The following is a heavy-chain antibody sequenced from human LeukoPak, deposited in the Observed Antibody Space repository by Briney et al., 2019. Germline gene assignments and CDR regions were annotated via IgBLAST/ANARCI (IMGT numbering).Heavy chain of an antibody. Sequence: GGSLRLSCAASGFTFSTYAMSWVRQAPGKGLEWVSGITNTGGVTLYADSVKGRLTVSRDNSKDTLYLQMNGLRAEDTAVYFCAKQSAGSAAWYSLHYDFWGQGTLVTVSS. CDR1: GFTFSTYA. CDR2: ITNTGGVT. D-gene: IGHD6-13*01. V-gene: IGHV3-23*05. J-gene: IGHJ4*02. CDR3: AKQSAGSAAWYSLHYDF.